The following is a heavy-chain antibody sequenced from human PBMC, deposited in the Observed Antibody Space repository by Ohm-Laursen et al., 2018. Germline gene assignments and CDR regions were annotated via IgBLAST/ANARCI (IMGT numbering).Heavy chain of an antibody. D-gene: IGHD3-16*01. CDR2: ISSSGSTI. CDR1: GFTFRSYE. J-gene: IGHJ4*02. CDR3: ARDPVRGLTDY. Sequence: SLRLSCAASGFTFRSYEMNWVRQAPGKGLEWVSYISSSGSTIHYADSVKGRFTISRDNAKNSLYLQMNSLRAEDTAVYHCARDPVRGLTDYWGQGTLVTVSS. V-gene: IGHV3-48*03.